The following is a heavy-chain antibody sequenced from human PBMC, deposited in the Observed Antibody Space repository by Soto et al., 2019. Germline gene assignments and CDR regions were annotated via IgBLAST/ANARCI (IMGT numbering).Heavy chain of an antibody. D-gene: IGHD3-10*01. CDR1: GDSISRSYR. V-gene: IGHV4-4*02. CDR2: IYHSGST. CDR3: TSDVRQLFADALDI. Sequence: PSETLCLTCAVAGDSISRSYRWSWVRQFPGKGLEWIGEIYHSGSTIYNPSLQSRVTLSVDKSKNEFSLKMSSVTAADTAVYYRTSDVRQLFADALDIWRKGTMVTVSS. J-gene: IGHJ3*02.